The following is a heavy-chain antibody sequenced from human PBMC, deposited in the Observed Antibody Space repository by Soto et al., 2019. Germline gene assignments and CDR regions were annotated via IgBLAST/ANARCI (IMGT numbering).Heavy chain of an antibody. J-gene: IGHJ6*02. CDR1: GGTFSSYA. CDR2: IIPIFGTA. V-gene: IGHV1-69*13. CDR3: ARPRDDGWSGYYRDYYGMDV. Sequence: SVKVSCKASGGTFSSYAISWVRQAPGQGLEWMGGIIPIFGTANYAQKFQGRVTITADESTSTAYMELSSLRSEDTAVYYCARPRDDGWSGYYRDYYGMDVWGQGSTVTVSS. D-gene: IGHD3-3*01.